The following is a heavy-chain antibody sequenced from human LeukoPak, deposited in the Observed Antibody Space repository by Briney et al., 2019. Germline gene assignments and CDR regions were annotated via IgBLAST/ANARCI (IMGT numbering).Heavy chain of an antibody. CDR2: LNSDGSSI. Sequence: GGSLRLSCAASGFTFSSYWMHWVRQAPGKGLVWVSRLNSDGSSITYADSVKGRFTISRDNAKNTLYLQMNSLRAEDTAVYYCARGRYDSSGYYYYFDYWGQGTLVIVSS. CDR1: GFTFSSYW. CDR3: ARGRYDSSGYYYYFDY. V-gene: IGHV3-74*03. D-gene: IGHD3-22*01. J-gene: IGHJ4*02.